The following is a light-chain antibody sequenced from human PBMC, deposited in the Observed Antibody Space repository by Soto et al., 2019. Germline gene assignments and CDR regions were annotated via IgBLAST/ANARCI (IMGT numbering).Light chain of an antibody. CDR3: EQYYDPPST. CDR1: HNLLSSFSKKNL. Sequence: DIVMTQSPDSLALSLGERAVINCKSSHNLLSSFSKKNLLAWDQKKEGQPPRLLILWASTRESGVSDRFSGSGSGTDFTLTISSLQAEGVGVYYCEQYYDPPSTFGQGTKVEV. CDR2: WAS. V-gene: IGKV4-1*01. J-gene: IGKJ2*01.